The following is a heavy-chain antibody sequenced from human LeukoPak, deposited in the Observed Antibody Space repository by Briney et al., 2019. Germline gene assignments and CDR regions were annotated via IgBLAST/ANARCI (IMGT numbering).Heavy chain of an antibody. V-gene: IGHV4-34*01. J-gene: IGHJ5*02. Sequence: PSETLSLTCAVYGGSFRGHFCSWIRQPPGKGLEWMGEINHNGNTNYNPSLKSRVTMSVDTSKNQFSLRLNSVTAADTAVYYCAKGPQTGWFDTWGQGTLVTVSS. CDR3: AKGPQTGWFDT. CDR1: GGSFRGHF. CDR2: INHNGNT. D-gene: IGHD3-10*01.